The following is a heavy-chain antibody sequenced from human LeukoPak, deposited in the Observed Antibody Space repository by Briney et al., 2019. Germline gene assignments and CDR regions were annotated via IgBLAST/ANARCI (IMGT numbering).Heavy chain of an antibody. Sequence: SETLSLTCTVSGGSISSYYWSWIRQPPGKGLEWIGYIYYSGSINYNPSLKSRVTISVDTSKNQFSLKLSSVTAADTAVYYCVRVPLDYNFWSGYVTWFDPWGQGTLVTVSS. CDR3: VRVPLDYNFWSGYVTWFDP. V-gene: IGHV4-59*01. CDR1: GGSISSYY. D-gene: IGHD3-3*01. J-gene: IGHJ5*02. CDR2: IYYSGSI.